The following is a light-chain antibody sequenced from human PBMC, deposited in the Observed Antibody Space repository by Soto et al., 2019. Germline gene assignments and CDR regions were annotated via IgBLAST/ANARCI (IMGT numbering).Light chain of an antibody. V-gene: IGKV3-15*01. CDR1: QSVRSD. CDR2: GAS. Sequence: EVVMTQSPATLSVSPGERATLSCWASQSVRSDLAWYQQKPGQTPRLLIYGASTRAPGIPARFSGSGSGTEFTLTISSLKSEDFAVYYCQQYNNWPPITFGQGTRLEI. J-gene: IGKJ5*01. CDR3: QQYNNWPPIT.